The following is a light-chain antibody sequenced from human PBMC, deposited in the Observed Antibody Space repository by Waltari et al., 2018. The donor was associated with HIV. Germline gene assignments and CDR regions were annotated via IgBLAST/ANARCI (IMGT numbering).Light chain of an antibody. CDR2: EVT. CDR1: DLTYTEY. V-gene: IGLV2-14*01. CDR3: TSYISGTSPV. Sequence: QSALTQPASVSGSPGQSITISCDLTYTEYVSWYQRHPGKAPKVIIYEVTNRPSGLSNRFSGSKSGNTATLTISGLQPEDEAYYFCTSYISGTSPVFGRGTRVTVL. J-gene: IGLJ2*01.